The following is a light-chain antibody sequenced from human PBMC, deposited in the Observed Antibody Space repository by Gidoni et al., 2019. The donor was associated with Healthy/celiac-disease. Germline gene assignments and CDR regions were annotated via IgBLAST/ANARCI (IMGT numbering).Light chain of an antibody. Sequence: SYELTQPPSVSVSPGQTARITCSGEALPKQYAYWYQQKPGQAPVLVIYKDSERPSGIPLRFSGSSSGTTVTLTISGVQAADEADYYCQSADSSGTYVVFGGGSKLTVL. CDR3: QSADSSGTYVV. CDR2: KDS. CDR1: ALPKQY. J-gene: IGLJ2*01. V-gene: IGLV3-25*03.